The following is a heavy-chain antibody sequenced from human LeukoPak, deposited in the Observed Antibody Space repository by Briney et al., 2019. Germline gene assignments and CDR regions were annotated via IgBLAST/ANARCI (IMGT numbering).Heavy chain of an antibody. CDR2: IYPGDSDT. J-gene: IGHJ5*02. D-gene: IGHD6-13*01. CDR1: GYSFTSYW. CDR3: ARAAEQLVLGWFDP. Sequence: GVSLKISCNGSGYSFTSYWIGWVRQIPGKGLEWMGIIYPGDSDTRYSPSFQGQVTISADKSISTAYLQWSSLKASDTAMYYCARAAEQLVLGWFDPWGQGTLVTVSS. V-gene: IGHV5-51*01.